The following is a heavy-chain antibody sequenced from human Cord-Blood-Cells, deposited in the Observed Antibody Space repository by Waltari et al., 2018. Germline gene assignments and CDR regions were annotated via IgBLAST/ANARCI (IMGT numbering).Heavy chain of an antibody. V-gene: IGHV4-34*01. CDR3: ARSSGYSGYDYAFDI. Sequence: QVQLQQCGAGLLKPSETLSLTCAVYGGSFSGYYWSWIRQPPGKGLEWIGEINHSGSTNYNPSLKSRVTISVDTSKNQFSLKLSSVTAADTAVYYCARSSGYSGYDYAFDIWGQGTMVTVSS. J-gene: IGHJ3*02. CDR2: INHSGST. D-gene: IGHD5-12*01. CDR1: GGSFSGYY.